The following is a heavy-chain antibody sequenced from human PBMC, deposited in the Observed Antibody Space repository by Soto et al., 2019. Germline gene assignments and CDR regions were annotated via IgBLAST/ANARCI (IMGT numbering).Heavy chain of an antibody. Sequence: QVQLVQSGAEVKKPGSSVKVSCKASGGTFSSYAISWVRQAPGQGLEWMGGIIPIFGTANYAQKFQGRVTITADESTSTAYMALSSLSAEDTAVYYCARGGKITMVRGPNYYYYGMDVWGQGNTVTVSS. J-gene: IGHJ6*02. CDR1: GGTFSSYA. CDR2: IIPIFGTA. V-gene: IGHV1-69*01. CDR3: ARGGKITMVRGPNYYYYGMDV. D-gene: IGHD3-10*01.